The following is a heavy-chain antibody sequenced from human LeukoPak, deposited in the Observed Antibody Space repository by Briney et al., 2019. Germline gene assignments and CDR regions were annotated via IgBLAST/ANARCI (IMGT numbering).Heavy chain of an antibody. Sequence: PGGSLRLSCAASGFTFNIYGMSWVRQAPGKGLEWVSSISSSSSYIYYADSVKGRFTISRDNAKNSLYLQMNSLRAEDTAVYYCARDKKQTDIVGAKGYYYYGMDVWGQGTTVTVSS. V-gene: IGHV3-21*01. D-gene: IGHD1-26*01. CDR3: ARDKKQTDIVGAKGYYYYGMDV. CDR1: GFTFNIYG. J-gene: IGHJ6*02. CDR2: ISSSSSYI.